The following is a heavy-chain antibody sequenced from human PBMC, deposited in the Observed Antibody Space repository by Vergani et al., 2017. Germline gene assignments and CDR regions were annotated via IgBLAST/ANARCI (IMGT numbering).Heavy chain of an antibody. Sequence: QVQLQESGPGLVKPSQTLSLTCTVSGESIRSGIHYWSLIRQPAGKGPEWIGHIHTGGSTDLNPSFKSRVSISVDTSKSQFSLKLNSVTVADTAVYYCARSRPYCTSGSCPAIWGQGTLVTVSS. D-gene: IGHD2-15*01. CDR3: ARSRPYCTSGSCPAI. J-gene: IGHJ4*02. CDR1: GESIRSGIHY. V-gene: IGHV4-61*02. CDR2: IHTGGST.